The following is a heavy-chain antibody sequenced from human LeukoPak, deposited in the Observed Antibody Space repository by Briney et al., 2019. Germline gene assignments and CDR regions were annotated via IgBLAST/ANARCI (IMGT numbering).Heavy chain of an antibody. CDR3: ARLAGGSYSDY. D-gene: IGHD1-26*01. V-gene: IGHV3-21*01. Sequence: GGSLRLSCAASGFTFSSYNMNWVRQAPGKGLEWVSGISSSSTYIYSADSVKGRFTISRDNAKKSLFLQMNSLRAEDMAVYYCARLAGGSYSDYWGQGILVTVSS. J-gene: IGHJ4*02. CDR2: ISSSSTYI. CDR1: GFTFSSYN.